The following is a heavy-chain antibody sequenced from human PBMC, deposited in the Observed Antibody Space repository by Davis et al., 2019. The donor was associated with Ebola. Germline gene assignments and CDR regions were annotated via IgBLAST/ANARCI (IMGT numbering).Heavy chain of an antibody. CDR1: GYTFTSYY. J-gene: IGHJ4*02. Sequence: ASVTVSCKASGYTFTSYYMHWVRQAPGQGLEWMGIINPSGCSTSYAQKFQGRVTMTRDTSTSTVYMELSSLRSEDTAVYYCARDRLELRYSSSWYPFDYWGQGTLVTVSS. CDR3: ARDRLELRYSSSWYPFDY. CDR2: INPSGCST. V-gene: IGHV1-46*01. D-gene: IGHD6-13*01.